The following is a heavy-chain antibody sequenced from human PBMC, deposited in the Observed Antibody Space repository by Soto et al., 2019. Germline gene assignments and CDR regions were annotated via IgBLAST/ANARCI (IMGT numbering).Heavy chain of an antibody. D-gene: IGHD4-17*01. CDR2: FDPEDGET. V-gene: IGHV1-24*01. Sequence: ASVKVSCKVSGYTLTELSMHWVRQAPGKGLEWMGGFDPEDGETIYAQKFQGRVTMTEDTSADTAYMELSSLRSDDTAVYYCARDLWSSIPDYGDYVLDDGLFDYWGQGTLVTVSS. CDR1: GYTLTELS. J-gene: IGHJ4*02. CDR3: ARDLWSSIPDYGDYVLDDGLFDY.